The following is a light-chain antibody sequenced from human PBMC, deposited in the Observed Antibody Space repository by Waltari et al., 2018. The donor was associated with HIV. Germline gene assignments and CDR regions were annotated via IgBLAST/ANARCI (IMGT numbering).Light chain of an antibody. J-gene: IGKJ2*01. Sequence: DIQMPQSPSTLAASAGDRVNITCRASQSISSWLAWYQQKPGKAPKLLIYKASSLESGVPSRFSGSGSGTEFTLTISSLQPDDFATYYCQQYNSYSPYTFGQGTKLEIK. V-gene: IGKV1-5*03. CDR2: KAS. CDR3: QQYNSYSPYT. CDR1: QSISSW.